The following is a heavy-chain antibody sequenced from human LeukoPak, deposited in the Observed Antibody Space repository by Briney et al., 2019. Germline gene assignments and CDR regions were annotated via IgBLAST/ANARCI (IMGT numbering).Heavy chain of an antibody. CDR3: ARSGRRWWELHYYYYYYGMDV. J-gene: IGHJ6*02. CDR2: ISYDGSNK. Sequence: PGGSLRLSCAASGFTFSSCAMHWVRQAPGKGLEWVAVISYDGSNKYYADSVKGRFTISRDNSKNTLYLQMNSLRAEDTAVYYCARSGRRWWELHYYYYYYGMDVWGQGTTVTVSS. V-gene: IGHV3-30*04. D-gene: IGHD1-26*01. CDR1: GFTFSSCA.